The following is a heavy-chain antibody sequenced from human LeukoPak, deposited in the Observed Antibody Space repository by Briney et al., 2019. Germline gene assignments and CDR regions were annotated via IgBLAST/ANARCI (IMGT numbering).Heavy chain of an antibody. J-gene: IGHJ4*02. V-gene: IGHV1-18*01. D-gene: IGHD3-22*01. CDR2: ISAYNGNT. Sequence: ASVKVSCKASGYTFTSYGISWVRQAPGQGLEWMGWISAYNGNTNYAQKLQGRVTMTTDTSTSTAYMELRSLRSDDTAVYYCATFRGGVVVVSAAFDYWGQGTLVTVSS. CDR1: GYTFTSYG. CDR3: ATFRGGVVVVSAAFDY.